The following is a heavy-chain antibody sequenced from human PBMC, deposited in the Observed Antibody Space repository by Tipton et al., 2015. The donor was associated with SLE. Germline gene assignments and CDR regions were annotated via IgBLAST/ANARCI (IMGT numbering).Heavy chain of an antibody. CDR1: GFTFHGSG. V-gene: IGHV3-20*04. J-gene: IGHJ4*02. D-gene: IGHD2-15*01. CDR2: IDSSGRST. Sequence: SLRLSCAASGFTFHGSGMSWVRQAPGQGLEWVCGIDSSGRSTGCADSVRGRFTISRDNARNSLYLQMNSLRAEDTAFYYCARVVVVGAGDYFDYWGQGTLVTVSA. CDR3: ARVVVVGAGDYFDY.